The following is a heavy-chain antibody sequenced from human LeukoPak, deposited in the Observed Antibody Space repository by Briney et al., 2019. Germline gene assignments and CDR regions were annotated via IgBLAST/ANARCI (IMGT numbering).Heavy chain of an antibody. J-gene: IGHJ3*02. Sequence: GASVKVSCKASDYPFTSYGISWVRQAPGQGLEWMGRIIPILGIANYAQKFQGRVTITADKSTSTAYMELSSLRSEDTAVYYCARGEDAFDIWGQGTMVTVSS. CDR1: DYPFTSYG. V-gene: IGHV1-69*04. CDR3: ARGEDAFDI. CDR2: IIPILGIA.